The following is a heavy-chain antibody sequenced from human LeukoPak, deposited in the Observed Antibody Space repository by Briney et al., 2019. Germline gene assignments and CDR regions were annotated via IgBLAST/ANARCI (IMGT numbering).Heavy chain of an antibody. D-gene: IGHD2-15*01. CDR3: ARDFDGGSARAFDI. Sequence: GASVKLSCKASGGTFSSYAISWVRQAPGQGLEWMGGISPIFCTTNYAQTFQGRVTITTDKSTSTPYMDLNSLSSEDTAVYYCARDFDGGSARAFDIWGQGTMVTVSS. CDR1: GGTFSSYA. V-gene: IGHV1-69*05. CDR2: ISPIFCTT. J-gene: IGHJ3*02.